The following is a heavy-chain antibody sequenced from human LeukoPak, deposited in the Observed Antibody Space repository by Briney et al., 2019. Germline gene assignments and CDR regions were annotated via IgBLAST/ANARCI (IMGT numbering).Heavy chain of an antibody. Sequence: ASVKVSCKASGYSFTSYGISWVRQAPGQGLEWMGWISAYNGNTNYAQKLQGRVTMTTDTSTSTAYMELRSLRSDDAAVYYCARDTSGEGYSSGGSCSVNDYWGQGTLVTVSS. CDR2: ISAYNGNT. D-gene: IGHD2-15*01. J-gene: IGHJ4*02. CDR1: GYSFTSYG. V-gene: IGHV1-18*01. CDR3: ARDTSGEGYSSGGSCSVNDY.